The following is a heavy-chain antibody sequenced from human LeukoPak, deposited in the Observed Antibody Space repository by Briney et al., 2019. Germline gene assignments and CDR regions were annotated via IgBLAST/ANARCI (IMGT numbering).Heavy chain of an antibody. J-gene: IGHJ5*02. CDR1: GGTFSSYA. D-gene: IGHD2-2*02. CDR2: IIPIFGTA. Sequence: SLKVSCKASGGTFSSYAISWVRQAPGQGLEWMGGIIPIFGTANYAQKLQGRVTMTTDTSTSTAYMELRSLRSDDTAVYYCARDGCSSTSCYIEGYRFDPWGQGTLVTVSS. V-gene: IGHV1-69*05. CDR3: ARDGCSSTSCYIEGYRFDP.